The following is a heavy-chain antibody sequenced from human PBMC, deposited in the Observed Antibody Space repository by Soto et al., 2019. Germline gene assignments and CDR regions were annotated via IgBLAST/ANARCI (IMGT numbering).Heavy chain of an antibody. CDR1: GYTFTRSG. Sequence: QVQLVQSGAEVKKPGASVKVSCKASGYTFTRSGISWVRQAPGQGLEWMGWINGYNGNTNYAQKFQGRITMTTDTPASTAYMELRSLRSDDTAVYYCARRGDVPYYYYGMDVWGQGTTVIVSS. CDR3: ARRGDVPYYYYGMDV. CDR2: INGYNGNT. J-gene: IGHJ6*02. D-gene: IGHD3-16*01. V-gene: IGHV1-18*01.